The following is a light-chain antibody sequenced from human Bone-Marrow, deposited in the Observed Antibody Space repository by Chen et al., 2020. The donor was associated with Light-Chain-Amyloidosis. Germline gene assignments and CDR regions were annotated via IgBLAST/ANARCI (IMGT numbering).Light chain of an antibody. CDR2: GAS. Sequence: EIVMTPSPDTLSVSPVERATLSCRASQSVTSNLARYQQKPGQAPRLLIDGASTRATGIPARFSGSGSGTEFTLTISSMQSEDFAVYYCQQYSNWPPWTFGQGTKVEIK. CDR1: QSVTSN. J-gene: IGKJ1*01. V-gene: IGKV3-15*01. CDR3: QQYSNWPPWT.